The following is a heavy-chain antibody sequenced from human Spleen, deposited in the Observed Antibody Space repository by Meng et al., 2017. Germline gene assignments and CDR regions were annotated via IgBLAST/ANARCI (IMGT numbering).Heavy chain of an antibody. D-gene: IGHD3-10*01. CDR3: ARTGGGHHYGSGNYYLDQ. CDR1: GGSITSSSYY. CDR2: IYYSGTT. V-gene: IGHV4-39*07. Sequence: SETLSLTCTVSGGSITSSSYYWDWVRQPPGKGLEWIGTIYYSGTTYYNPSLKSRLTISVDTSKNQFSLKLSSVTAADTAVYYCARTGGGHHYGSGNYYLDQWGQGTLVTVSS. J-gene: IGHJ4*02.